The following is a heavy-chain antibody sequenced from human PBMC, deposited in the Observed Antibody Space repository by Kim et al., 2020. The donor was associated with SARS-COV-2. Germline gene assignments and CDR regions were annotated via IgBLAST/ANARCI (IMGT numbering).Heavy chain of an antibody. CDR3: ARAVNRAAAYYFDY. D-gene: IGHD6-13*01. V-gene: IGHV3-21*01. CDR1: GFTFSSYS. Sequence: GGSLRLSCAASGFTFSSYSMNWVRQAPGKGLEWVSSISSSSSYIYYADSVKGRFTISRDNAKNSLYLQMNSLRAEDTAVYYCARAVNRAAAYYFDYWGQGTLVTVSS. CDR2: ISSSSSYI. J-gene: IGHJ4*02.